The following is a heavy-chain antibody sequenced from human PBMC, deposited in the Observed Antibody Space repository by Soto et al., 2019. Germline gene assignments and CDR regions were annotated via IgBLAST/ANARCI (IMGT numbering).Heavy chain of an antibody. CDR3: GIGISTTGSAL. D-gene: IGHD6-19*01. CDR2: ISGSGST. CDR1: WCTFVTHA. V-gene: IGHV3-23*01. Sequence: FLRLRNAAAWCTFVTHAVPRVRQAPGKWLAWLSSISGSGSTYYAVSVKGRFTISRDNSKNTLYLQMNSLRAEYTAVDYYGIGISTTGSALWGQGSLVTVSS. J-gene: IGHJ4*02.